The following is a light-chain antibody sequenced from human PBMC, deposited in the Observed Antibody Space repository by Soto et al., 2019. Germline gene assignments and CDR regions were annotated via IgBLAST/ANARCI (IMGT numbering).Light chain of an antibody. Sequence: QSVLTQPASVSGSPGQSVTISCTGTSSDVGGYNYVSWYQQRPGKAPKLMIYEVSKRPSGVPDRFSGSKSGNTASLTVSGLQPEDEADYYCSSYAGSNKSVFGTGTKVTVL. CDR2: EVS. CDR3: SSYAGSNKSV. V-gene: IGLV2-8*01. CDR1: SSDVGGYNY. J-gene: IGLJ1*01.